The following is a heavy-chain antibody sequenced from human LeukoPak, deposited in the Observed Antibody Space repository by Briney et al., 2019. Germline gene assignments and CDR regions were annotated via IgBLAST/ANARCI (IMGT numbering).Heavy chain of an antibody. V-gene: IGHV1-8*01. CDR1: GYTFTSYD. D-gene: IGHD2-2*01. Sequence: GASVKVSCKASGYTFTSYDINWVRQATGQGLEWMGWMNPNSGNTGYAQKFQGRVTMTRNTSISTAYMELSSLRSEDTAVYYCARGPLLRCSSTSCYRGTFNYYYYYMDVWGKGTTVTVSS. CDR2: MNPNSGNT. J-gene: IGHJ6*03. CDR3: ARGPLLRCSSTSCYRGTFNYYYYYMDV.